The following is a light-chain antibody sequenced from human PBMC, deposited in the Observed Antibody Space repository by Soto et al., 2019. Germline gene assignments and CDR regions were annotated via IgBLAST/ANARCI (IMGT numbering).Light chain of an antibody. CDR3: QHYNNWPWT. Sequence: DIEMTQSPDSLSVSLGERATINCRSSQSVLHSSNGNNYIAWYQQKPGQPPKLLIYWSSTRESGVPDRFIGSGSGTDFTLTVSSLQAEDVAVYYCQHYNNWPWTFGQGTRVEIK. V-gene: IGKV4-1*01. CDR1: QSVLHSSNGNNY. CDR2: WSS. J-gene: IGKJ1*01.